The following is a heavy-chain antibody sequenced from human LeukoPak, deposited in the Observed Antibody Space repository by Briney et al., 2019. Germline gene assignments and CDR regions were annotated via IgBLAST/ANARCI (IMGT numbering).Heavy chain of an antibody. D-gene: IGHD6-19*01. CDR1: GFTFSSYS. J-gene: IGHJ4*02. CDR2: IRYDGSNK. CDR3: AKGLQAVADY. V-gene: IGHV3-30*02. Sequence: GGSLRLSCAASGFTFSSYSMNWVRQAPGKGLEWVAFIRYDGSNKYYADSVKGRFTISRDNSKNTLYLQMNSLRAEDTAVYYCAKGLQAVADYWGQGTLVTVSS.